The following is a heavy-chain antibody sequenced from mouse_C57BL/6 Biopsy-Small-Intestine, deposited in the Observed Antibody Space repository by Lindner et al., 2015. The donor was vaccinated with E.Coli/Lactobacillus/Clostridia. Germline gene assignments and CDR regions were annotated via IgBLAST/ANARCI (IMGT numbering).Heavy chain of an antibody. Sequence: VQLQESGPGLAKPSQTLSLTCSVTGYSITSDYWNWIRKFPGNKLEYMGYISYSGSTYYNPSLKSRISITRDTSKNQYYLQLNSVTTEDTATYYCARGFSYYYGSSDYFDYWGQGTTLTVSS. V-gene: IGHV3-8*01. D-gene: IGHD1-1*01. CDR3: ARGFSYYYGSSDYFDY. J-gene: IGHJ2*01. CDR2: ISYSGST. CDR1: GYSITSDY.